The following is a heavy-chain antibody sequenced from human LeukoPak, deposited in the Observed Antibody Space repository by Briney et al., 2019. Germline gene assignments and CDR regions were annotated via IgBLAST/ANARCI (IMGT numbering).Heavy chain of an antibody. CDR2: VNSDGSST. CDR1: GFTFSNYW. J-gene: IGHJ4*02. CDR3: ARASDSSGYYDY. D-gene: IGHD3-22*01. Sequence: GGSLRLSCAASGFTFSNYWMQWVRQAPGKGLVWVSRVNSDGSSTSYADSVKGRFTISRDNAKNTLYLQMNSLRAEDTAVYYCARASDSSGYYDYWGQGTLVTVSS. V-gene: IGHV3-74*01.